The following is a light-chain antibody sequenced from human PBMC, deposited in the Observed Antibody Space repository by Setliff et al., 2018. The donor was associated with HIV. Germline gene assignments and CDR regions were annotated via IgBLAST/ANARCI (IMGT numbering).Light chain of an antibody. CDR1: QSISGH. Sequence: EIVLTQSPATLSLYPGERATLSCRASQSISGHLAWYQQKPGQAPRLLIYDASGRAPGIPARFSGSGSGTDFTLTISSLEPEDFAVYYCQQRSGWPLTVGGGTKVDIK. V-gene: IGKV3-11*01. CDR3: QQRSGWPLT. CDR2: DAS. J-gene: IGKJ4*01.